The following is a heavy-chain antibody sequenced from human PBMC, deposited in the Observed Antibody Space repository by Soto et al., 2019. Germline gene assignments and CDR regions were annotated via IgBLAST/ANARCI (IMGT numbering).Heavy chain of an antibody. CDR2: IYYSGST. CDR1: GGSISSYY. J-gene: IGHJ4*02. CDR3: ASRSPDSSIAAAGTGYFDY. Sequence: SETVSLTCTVSGGSISSYYWSWIRQPPGKGLEWIGYIYYSGSTNYNPSLKSRVTISVDTSKNQFSLKLSSVTAADTAVYYCASRSPDSSIAAAGTGYFDYWGQGTLVTVSS. D-gene: IGHD6-13*01. V-gene: IGHV4-59*01.